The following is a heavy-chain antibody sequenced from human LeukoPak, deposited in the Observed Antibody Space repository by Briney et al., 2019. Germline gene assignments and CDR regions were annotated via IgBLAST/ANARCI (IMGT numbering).Heavy chain of an antibody. J-gene: IGHJ4*02. V-gene: IGHV3-23*01. D-gene: IGHD6-13*01. CDR1: GFTFSSYA. CDR2: ISGSGGST. CDR3: AKDSRAYSSSWYCFDY. Sequence: PGGSLRLSCAASGFTFSSYAMSWVRQAPGKGLEWVSAISGSGGSTYYADSVKGRSTISRDNSKNTLYLQMNSLRAEDTAVYYCAKDSRAYSSSWYCFDYWGQGTLVTVSS.